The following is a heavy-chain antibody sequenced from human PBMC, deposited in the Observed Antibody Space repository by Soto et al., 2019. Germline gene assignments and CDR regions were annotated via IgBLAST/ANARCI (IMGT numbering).Heavy chain of an antibody. CDR3: ARYHCIGNSRYRTNWLDP. D-gene: IGHD2-15*01. J-gene: IGHJ5*02. V-gene: IGHV4-59*01. Sequence: SETLSLTCTVSGGSISSFYWSWIRQPPGKGLEWIGYVHHTVGTNYDPTLRSRVTMSLDTSKSQVSLTPNSVTAADTAVYYCARYHCIGNSRYRTNWLDPWGQGTLVTVSS. CDR2: VHHTVGT. CDR1: GGSISSFY.